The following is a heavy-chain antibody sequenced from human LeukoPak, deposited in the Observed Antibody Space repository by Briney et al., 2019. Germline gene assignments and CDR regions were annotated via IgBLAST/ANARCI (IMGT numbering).Heavy chain of an antibody. V-gene: IGHV1-2*02. Sequence: VASVKVSCKTFGYTFTAYYVHWMRQAPGQGLEWMGWINPKSGDTEYAQNFNGRVTMTRDSSIATAYMSMNTLSPDDTAVYYCARDRGPSYDSGIYYQYYFQYWGQGTLVAVSS. CDR1: GYTFTAYY. D-gene: IGHD3-10*01. CDR3: ARDRGPSYDSGIYYQYYFQY. J-gene: IGHJ4*02. CDR2: INPKSGDT.